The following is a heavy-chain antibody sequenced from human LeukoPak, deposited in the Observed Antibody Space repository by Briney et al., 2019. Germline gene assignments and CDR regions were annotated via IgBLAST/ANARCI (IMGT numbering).Heavy chain of an antibody. Sequence: SGTLSLTCAVSGGSISSADFYWSWIRQHPGRGLGWIGFIYYSGSPYYNPSLKSRVSISIDTSKNQFSLTLNSVTAADTAVYYCAGGSDFFDYWGQGTLVTVSS. CDR1: GGSISSADFY. CDR3: AGGSDFFDY. V-gene: IGHV4-31*11. J-gene: IGHJ4*02. D-gene: IGHD3-16*01. CDR2: IYYSGSP.